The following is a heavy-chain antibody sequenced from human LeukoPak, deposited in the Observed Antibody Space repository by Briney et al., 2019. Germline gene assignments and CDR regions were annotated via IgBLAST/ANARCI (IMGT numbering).Heavy chain of an antibody. V-gene: IGHV4-59*01. CDR2: IYDTGNT. D-gene: IGHD1-1*01. CDR3: ASGETGSTLGGY. CDR1: GGPLSAYH. J-gene: IGHJ4*02. Sequence: SETLSLTCTVSGGPLSAYHWTWIRQPPGKGLEWIGYIYDTGNTNYNPSLKSRVTISVDTSKNQFSLKLTSVTAADTAVYYCASGETGSTLGGYWGQGTLVTVSS.